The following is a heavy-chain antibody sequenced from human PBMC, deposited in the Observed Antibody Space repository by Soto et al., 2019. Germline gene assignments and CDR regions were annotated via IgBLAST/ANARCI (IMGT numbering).Heavy chain of an antibody. CDR1: GYSISSGYH. CDR2: IYHSGTT. Sequence: SETLSLTCTVSGYSISSGYHWAWIRQPPGKGLEWIGSIYHSGTTYYNPSLKNQVIISVDTSKNQFSLKLSSVTAADTAVYYCARGSNYGDYVRWGQGTLVTVSS. V-gene: IGHV4-38-2*02. CDR3: ARGSNYGDYVR. J-gene: IGHJ4*02. D-gene: IGHD4-17*01.